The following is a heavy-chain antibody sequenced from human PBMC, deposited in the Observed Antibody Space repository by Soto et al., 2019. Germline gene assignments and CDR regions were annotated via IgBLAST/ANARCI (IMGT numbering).Heavy chain of an antibody. J-gene: IGHJ6*02. V-gene: IGHV3-72*01. CDR1: GFTFNDHY. Sequence: HPGGSLRLSCAASGFTFNDHYMDWVRQAPGKGLEWVGRSRNKANSYSTDYAASVKGRFTISRDDSKNSLYLQMNSLKTEDTAVYYCARGVVIINSYSGLDAWGQGTTVTVSS. CDR3: ARGVVIINSYSGLDA. CDR2: SRNKANSYST. D-gene: IGHD3-9*01.